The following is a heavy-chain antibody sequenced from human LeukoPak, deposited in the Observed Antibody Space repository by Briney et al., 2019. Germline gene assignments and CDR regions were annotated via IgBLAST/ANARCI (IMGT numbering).Heavy chain of an antibody. CDR3: AKDIGYWLPGDY. Sequence: GGSLRPSCAASGFTFSSYWMSWVRQAPGKGLEWVANIKQDGSEKYYVDSVKGRFTISRDNSKNTLYLQMNSLRAEDTAVYYCAKDIGYWLPGDYWGQGTLVTVSS. CDR2: IKQDGSEK. V-gene: IGHV3-7*03. D-gene: IGHD3-9*01. CDR1: GFTFSSYW. J-gene: IGHJ4*02.